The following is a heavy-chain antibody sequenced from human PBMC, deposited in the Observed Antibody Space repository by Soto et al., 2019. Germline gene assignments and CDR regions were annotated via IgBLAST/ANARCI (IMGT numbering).Heavy chain of an antibody. CDR1: GGSISSYY. D-gene: IGHD3-9*01. J-gene: IGHJ5*02. V-gene: IGHV4-59*01. CDR2: IYYSGST. CDR3: ARDRGEAYYDILTGYYNVHWFDP. Sequence: SETLSLTCTVSGGSISSYYWSWIRQPPGKGLEWIGYIYYSGSTNYNPSLKSRVTISVDTSKNQFSLKLSSVTAADTAVYYCARDRGEAYYDILTGYYNVHWFDPWGQGTLVTVSS.